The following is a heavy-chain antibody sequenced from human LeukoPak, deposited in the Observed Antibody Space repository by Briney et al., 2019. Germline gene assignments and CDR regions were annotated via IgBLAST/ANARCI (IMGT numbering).Heavy chain of an antibody. CDR3: ARDLTATDY. CDR1: GFTFSSYA. D-gene: IGHD2-21*02. J-gene: IGHJ4*02. V-gene: IGHV3-30-3*01. Sequence: PGGSLRLSCAASGFTFSSYAMHWVRQAPGKGLEWVAVISYDGSNKYYADSVKGRLTISRDNSKNTLYLQMNSLRAEDTAVYYCARDLTATDYWGQGTLVTVSS. CDR2: ISYDGSNK.